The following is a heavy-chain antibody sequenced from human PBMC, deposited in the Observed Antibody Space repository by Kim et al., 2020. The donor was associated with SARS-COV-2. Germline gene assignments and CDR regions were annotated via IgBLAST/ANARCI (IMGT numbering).Heavy chain of an antibody. V-gene: IGHV3-53*01. J-gene: IGHJ4*02. CDR3: AREVVVRGVMYNSGYFDY. D-gene: IGHD3-10*01. CDR1: GFTVSSNY. CDR2: IYSGGST. Sequence: GGSLRLSCAASGFTVSSNYMSWVRQAPGKGLEWVSVIYSGGSTYYADSVKGRFTISRDNSKNTLYLQMNSLRAEDTAVYYCAREVVVRGVMYNSGYFDYWGQGTLVTVSS.